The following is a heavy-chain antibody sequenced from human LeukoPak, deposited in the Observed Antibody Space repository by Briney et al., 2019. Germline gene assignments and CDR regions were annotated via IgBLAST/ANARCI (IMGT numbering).Heavy chain of an antibody. D-gene: IGHD6-6*01. Sequence: PSETLSLTCTVSGGSISSSSYYWVWIRQSPGMGLEWIGTIYYSGRTYYNPSLKSRVTIFVDTSKNQFSLQMSSVTAADTAVYYCARSDSSSSVVVGGYYGMDVWGQGTTVTVSS. V-gene: IGHV4-39*01. CDR3: ARSDSSSSVVVGGYYGMDV. CDR2: IYYSGRT. J-gene: IGHJ6*02. CDR1: GGSISSSSYY.